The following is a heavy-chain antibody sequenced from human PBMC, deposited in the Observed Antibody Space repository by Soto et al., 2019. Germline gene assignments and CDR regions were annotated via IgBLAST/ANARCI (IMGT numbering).Heavy chain of an antibody. Sequence: PGGSLRLSCAASGFTFRSYSMNWVRQAPGKGLEWISYISASTTSIYYADSVKGRFTISRDNSKNSLHLQMNSLRAEDTAIYYCAKDRSTYAGSGYYLPIDYWGQGTPVTVSS. D-gene: IGHD3-22*01. V-gene: IGHV3-48*01. CDR3: AKDRSTYAGSGYYLPIDY. CDR1: GFTFRSYS. J-gene: IGHJ4*02. CDR2: ISASTTSI.